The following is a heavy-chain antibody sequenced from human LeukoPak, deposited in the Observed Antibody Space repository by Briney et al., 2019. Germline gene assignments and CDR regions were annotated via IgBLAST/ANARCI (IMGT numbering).Heavy chain of an antibody. D-gene: IGHD4-17*01. CDR1: GCTFTSYY. J-gene: IGHJ4*02. V-gene: IGHV1-46*01. Sequence: ASVKVSCKASGCTFTSYYMHWVRQAPGQGLEWMGIINPSGGSTSYAQKFQGRVTMTRDTSTSTVYMELSSLRSEDTAVYYCAGDWRTVTASFDYWGQGTLVTVSS. CDR3: AGDWRTVTASFDY. CDR2: INPSGGST.